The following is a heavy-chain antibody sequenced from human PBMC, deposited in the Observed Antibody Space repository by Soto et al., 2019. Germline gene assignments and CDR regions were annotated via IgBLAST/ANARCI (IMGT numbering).Heavy chain of an antibody. Sequence: PGESLKISCKGSGYSFTSYWIGWVRQMPGKGLEWMGIIYPGDSDTRYSPSFQGQVTISADKPISTAYLQWSSLKASDTAMYYCASNGHSDKLIAALGYYYYGMDVWGQGTTVTVSS. CDR3: ASNGHSDKLIAALGYYYYGMDV. J-gene: IGHJ6*02. D-gene: IGHD6-6*01. V-gene: IGHV5-51*01. CDR1: GYSFTSYW. CDR2: IYPGDSDT.